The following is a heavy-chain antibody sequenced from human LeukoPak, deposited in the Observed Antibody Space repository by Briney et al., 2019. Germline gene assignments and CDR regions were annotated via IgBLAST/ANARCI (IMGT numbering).Heavy chain of an antibody. V-gene: IGHV1-8*01. D-gene: IGHD1-26*01. Sequence: GASVKVSCTSSGYTFTSHDINWVRQAPGRGLEWLGWMSSNSGNTGYAQKFQGRVSMTRDTSISTAYMELSSLRSEDTAVYCCARGPPKWGFDFWGRGTLVTVSS. CDR2: MSSNSGNT. CDR1: GYTFTSHD. J-gene: IGHJ4*02. CDR3: ARGPPKWGFDF.